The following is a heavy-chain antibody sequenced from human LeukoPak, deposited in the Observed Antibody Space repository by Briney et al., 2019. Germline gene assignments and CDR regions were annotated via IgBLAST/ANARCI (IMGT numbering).Heavy chain of an antibody. J-gene: IGHJ4*02. D-gene: IGHD3-3*01. CDR2: ISAYNGNT. V-gene: IGHV1-18*01. CDR3: ARATTIFGVVILPYYFDY. Sequence: ASVKASCKASGYTFTSYGISWVRQAPGQGLEWMGWISAYNGNTNYAQKLQGRVTMTTDTSTSTAYMELRSLRSDDTAVYYCARATTIFGVVILPYYFDYWGQGTLVTVSS. CDR1: GYTFTSYG.